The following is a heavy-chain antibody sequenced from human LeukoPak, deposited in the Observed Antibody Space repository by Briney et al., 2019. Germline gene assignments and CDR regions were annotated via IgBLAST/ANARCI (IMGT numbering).Heavy chain of an antibody. CDR1: GYSFTGHY. CDR2: INPNSGTR. J-gene: IGHJ5*02. V-gene: IGHV1-2*02. Sequence: ASVKVSCKASGYSFTGHYVHWVRQAPGQGLEWLGCINPNSGTRNYAPTFQGRVAMTTDTSVRTAYMEVRRLTSDDTAVYYRAKGLSQDLINWFDPWGQGTPVTVSS. D-gene: IGHD3/OR15-3a*01. CDR3: AKGLSQDLINWFDP.